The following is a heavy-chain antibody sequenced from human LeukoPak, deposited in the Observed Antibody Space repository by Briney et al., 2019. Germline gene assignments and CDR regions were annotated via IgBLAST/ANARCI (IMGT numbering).Heavy chain of an antibody. V-gene: IGHV3-21*01. CDR2: ISSSSSYI. CDR1: GFTFGSYS. Sequence: GGSLRLSCAASGFTFGSYSMNWVRQAPGKGLEWVSSISSSSSYIYYADSVKGRFTISRDNAKNSLYLQMNSLRAEDTAVYYCARDSPSNYYFDYWGQGTLVTVSS. D-gene: IGHD4-11*01. CDR3: ARDSPSNYYFDY. J-gene: IGHJ4*02.